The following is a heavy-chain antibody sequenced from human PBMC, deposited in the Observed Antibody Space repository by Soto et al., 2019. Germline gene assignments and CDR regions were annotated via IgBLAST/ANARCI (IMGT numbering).Heavy chain of an antibody. Sequence: QVQLVESGGGVVQPGRSLRLSCAASGFTFSSHGMHWVRQAPGKGLEWVAVISYDGSNKYYADSVKGRFTISRDNSKNTLYLQMNSLRAEDTAVYYCAKDQAWLVDPYYYGMDVWGQGTTVTVSS. J-gene: IGHJ6*02. V-gene: IGHV3-30*18. D-gene: IGHD6-19*01. CDR2: ISYDGSNK. CDR3: AKDQAWLVDPYYYGMDV. CDR1: GFTFSSHG.